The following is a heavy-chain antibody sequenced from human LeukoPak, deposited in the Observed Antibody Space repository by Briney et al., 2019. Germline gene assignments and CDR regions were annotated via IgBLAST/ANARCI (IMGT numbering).Heavy chain of an antibody. D-gene: IGHD1-26*01. V-gene: IGHV4-30-2*01. CDR3: ARGSREVYYYYMDV. CDR2: IYHSGST. CDR1: GGSISSGGYY. J-gene: IGHJ6*03. Sequence: SETLSVTCTVSGGSISSGGYYWSWIRQPPGEGLEWIGNIYHSGSTYYNPSLKSRVTISVDRSKNQFSLKLSSVTAADTAVYYCARGSREVYYYYMDVWGKGTTVTVSS.